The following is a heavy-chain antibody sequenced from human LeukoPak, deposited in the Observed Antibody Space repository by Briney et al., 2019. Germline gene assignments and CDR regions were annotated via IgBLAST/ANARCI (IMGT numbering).Heavy chain of an antibody. D-gene: IGHD2-2*01. J-gene: IGHJ4*02. CDR1: SGSIGGYF. V-gene: IGHV4-4*07. Sequence: PSETLSLTCTVSSGSIGGYFWNWIRQPAGKGLEWIGRFYTSGSTKYNPSLKSRVTMSVDTSKNQVSLKVNSVTAADTAVYFCARSALCSSTRCYHFDLWGQGTLVTVSS. CDR2: FYTSGST. CDR3: ARSALCSSTRCYHFDL.